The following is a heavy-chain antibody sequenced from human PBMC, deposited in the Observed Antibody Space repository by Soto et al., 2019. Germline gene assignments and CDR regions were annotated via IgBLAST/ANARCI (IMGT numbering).Heavy chain of an antibody. CDR1: GYMFNSYG. V-gene: IGHV1-18*01. Sequence: QVQLVQSGTEMKKAGASVKVSCKTSGYMFNSYGMSWVRQAPGQGLEWLGWTSGYNDKTEYAQNFQGRVTLTTETATATVYMELRGLKADDTAVYYCARDETYTSGWYFEYWGQGTLVTVPS. D-gene: IGHD6-19*01. CDR3: ARDETYTSGWYFEY. J-gene: IGHJ4*02. CDR2: TSGYNDKT.